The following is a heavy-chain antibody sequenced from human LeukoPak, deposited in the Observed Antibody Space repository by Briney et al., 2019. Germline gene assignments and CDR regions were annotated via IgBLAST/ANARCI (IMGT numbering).Heavy chain of an antibody. V-gene: IGHV3-23*01. CDR3: ARESGHTYDYCDY. J-gene: IGHJ4*01. Sequence: PGGSLRLSCAASGFTFSSYAMHWVRQAPGKGLEWVSAISGSAGTTYYADSVKGRFTISRVNSKNTLYLQMNSLRVEDTAVYYCARESGHTYDYCDYWGRGTLVTVSS. D-gene: IGHD5-18*01. CDR2: ISGSAGTT. CDR1: GFTFSSYA.